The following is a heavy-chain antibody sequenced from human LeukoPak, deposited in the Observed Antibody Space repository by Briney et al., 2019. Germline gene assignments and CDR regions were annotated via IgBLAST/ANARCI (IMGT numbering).Heavy chain of an antibody. Sequence: GGSLRLSCAASGFTFSSYAMNWVRQAPGKGLEWVSTISGSGGSTYYADSVKGRFTISRDNSKNTLYLQMNSLRAEDTAVYYCARDEYLVVVTSDAFDIWGQGTMVTVSS. CDR1: GFTFSSYA. CDR3: ARDEYLVVVTSDAFDI. J-gene: IGHJ3*02. D-gene: IGHD3-22*01. CDR2: ISGSGGST. V-gene: IGHV3-23*01.